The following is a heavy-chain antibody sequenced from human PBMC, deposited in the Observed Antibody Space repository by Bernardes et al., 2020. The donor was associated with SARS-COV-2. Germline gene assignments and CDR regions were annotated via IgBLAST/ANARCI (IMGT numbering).Heavy chain of an antibody. D-gene: IGHD3-3*01. V-gene: IGHV1-69*10. Sequence: SVKVSCKASGDTSGIFEYTWLRQAPGKGLEWVGRIIPKLGSTAYAQPFQGRITITADLSTSTTYMDLIRLTSDDTAIYYCARDFGSLRRLDSWGQGTLITVS. CDR2: IIPKLGST. CDR3: ARDFGSLRRLDS. CDR1: GDTSGIFE. J-gene: IGHJ4*02.